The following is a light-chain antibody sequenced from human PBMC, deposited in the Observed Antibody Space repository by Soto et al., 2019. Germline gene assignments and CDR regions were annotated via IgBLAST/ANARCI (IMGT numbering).Light chain of an antibody. V-gene: IGLV4-60*03. CDR2: LEGSGSY. CDR3: ETWDSNTHV. CDR1: SGHSSYI. J-gene: IGLJ1*01. Sequence: QPVLTQSSSASASLGSSVKLTSTLSSGHSSYIIAWHQQQPGKAPRYLMKLEGSGSYNEGSGVPDRFSGSSSGADRYLTISNLQSEDEADYYCETWDSNTHVFGTGTKVTVL.